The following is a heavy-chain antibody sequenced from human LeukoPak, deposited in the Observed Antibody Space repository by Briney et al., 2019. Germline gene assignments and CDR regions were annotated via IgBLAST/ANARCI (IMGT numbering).Heavy chain of an antibody. CDR1: GYAFTSYA. J-gene: IGHJ4*02. D-gene: IGHD5-12*01. Sequence: ASVKVSCKASGYAFTSYAMNWVRQAPGQGLEWMGWINTNTGNPTYAQGFTGRFVFSLDTSVSTAYLQISSLKAEGTAVYYCARGGPAVIVAAGDYFDYWGQGTLVTVSS. CDR2: INTNTGNP. V-gene: IGHV7-4-1*02. CDR3: ARGGPAVIVAAGDYFDY.